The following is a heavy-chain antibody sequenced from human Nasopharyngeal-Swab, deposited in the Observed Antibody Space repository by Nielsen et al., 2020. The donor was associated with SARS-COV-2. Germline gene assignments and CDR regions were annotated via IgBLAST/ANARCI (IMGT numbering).Heavy chain of an antibody. CDR3: ARLIMITFEGVIVMDMDAFDI. D-gene: IGHD3-16*02. J-gene: IGHJ3*02. CDR2: ISAYNGNT. CDR1: GYTFTSYG. Sequence: ASVKVSCKASGYTFTSYGISWVRQAPGQGLEWMGWISAYNGNTNYAQKLQGRVTMTTDTSTSTAYMELRSLRSDDTAVYYCARLIMITFEGVIVMDMDAFDIWGQGTMVTVSS. V-gene: IGHV1-18*01.